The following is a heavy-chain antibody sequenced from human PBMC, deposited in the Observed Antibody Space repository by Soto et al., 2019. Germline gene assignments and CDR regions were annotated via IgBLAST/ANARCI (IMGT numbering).Heavy chain of an antibody. Sequence: SETLSLTCAVSGGSISSYYWSWIRQPPGKGLEWIGSIYYSGSTNYNPSLKSRVTISVDTSKNQFSLKLSSVTAADTAVYYCASMVRGPFYFDYWGQGTLVTVSS. CDR1: GGSISSYY. J-gene: IGHJ4*02. CDR2: IYYSGST. D-gene: IGHD3-10*01. V-gene: IGHV4-59*01. CDR3: ASMVRGPFYFDY.